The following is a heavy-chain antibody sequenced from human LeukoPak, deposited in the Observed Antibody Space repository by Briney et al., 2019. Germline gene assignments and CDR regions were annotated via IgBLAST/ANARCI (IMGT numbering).Heavy chain of an antibody. V-gene: IGHV4-38-2*02. CDR1: GYSILP. CDR2: ISRNDAS. Sequence: SETLSLTCTVSGYSILPRASIRQPPGKGLEWIGTISRNDASHYNPSLRSRVTMSIDTSKHEISLNLNSVNAALTAFYYCATLTLTGIHGRGWFDYWGQGMLVTVSS. D-gene: IGHD3-10*01. CDR3: ATLTLTGIHGRGWFDY. J-gene: IGHJ4*02.